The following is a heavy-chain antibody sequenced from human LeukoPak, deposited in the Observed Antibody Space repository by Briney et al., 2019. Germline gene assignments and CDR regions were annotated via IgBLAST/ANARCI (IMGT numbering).Heavy chain of an antibody. CDR2: IFYTGNT. Sequence: PSETLSLTCSVSGGSTSSSRFYWGWIRQPPGKGLEWIGSIFYTGNTYYNPSLKSRVTLFVDTSSNQFSLKLTSVTAADTAVYYCARLDKSGWTGFDFWGQGTLVTVSS. D-gene: IGHD6-19*01. CDR3: ARLDKSGWTGFDF. J-gene: IGHJ4*02. CDR1: GGSTSSSRFY. V-gene: IGHV4-39*01.